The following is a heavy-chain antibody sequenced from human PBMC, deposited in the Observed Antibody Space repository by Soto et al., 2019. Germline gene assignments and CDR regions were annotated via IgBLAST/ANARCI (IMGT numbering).Heavy chain of an antibody. CDR1: GFTFSDYY. D-gene: IGHD2-15*01. V-gene: IGHV3-11*01. J-gene: IGHJ6*03. Sequence: GVLRLSCAASGFTFSDYYMSWIRQAPGKGLEWVSYISSSGSTIYYADSVKGRFTISRDNAKNSLYLQMNSLRAEDTAVYYCASQRFCSGGSCYSHYYYYYMDVWGKGTTVTVSS. CDR2: ISSSGSTI. CDR3: ASQRFCSGGSCYSHYYYYYMDV.